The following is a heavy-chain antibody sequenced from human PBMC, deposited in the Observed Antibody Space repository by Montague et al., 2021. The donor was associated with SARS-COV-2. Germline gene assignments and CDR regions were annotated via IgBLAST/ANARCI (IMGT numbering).Heavy chain of an antibody. CDR2: IYSSGST. CDR1: GGSISSYC. CDR3: ARARPRSYYYGSGTYTWGGYDMDV. J-gene: IGHJ6*02. D-gene: IGHD3-10*01. Sequence: SETLSLTCTVFGGSISSYCWSWIRQPAGKGLEWIGRIYSSGSTNYNPSLKSRVTISVDTSKNQFSLKLSSVTAADTALYYCARARPRSYYYGSGTYTWGGYDMDVWGQGTTVTVSS. V-gene: IGHV4-4*07.